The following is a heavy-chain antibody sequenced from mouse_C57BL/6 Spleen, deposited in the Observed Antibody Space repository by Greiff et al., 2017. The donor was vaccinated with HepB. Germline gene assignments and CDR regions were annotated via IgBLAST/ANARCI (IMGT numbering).Heavy chain of an antibody. D-gene: IGHD3-2*02. J-gene: IGHJ2*01. CDR1: GYTFTSYW. CDR3: ARSEAQAPNYFDY. Sequence: QVQLQQPGAELVKPGASVKLSCKASGYTFTSYWMQWVKQRPGQGLEWIGEIDPSDSYTNYNQKFKGKATLTVDTSSSTAYMQLSSLTSEDSAVYYCARSEAQAPNYFDYWGQGTTLTVSS. V-gene: IGHV1-50*01. CDR2: IDPSDSYT.